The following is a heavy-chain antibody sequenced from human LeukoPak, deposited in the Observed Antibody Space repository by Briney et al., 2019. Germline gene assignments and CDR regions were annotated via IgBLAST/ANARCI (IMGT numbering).Heavy chain of an antibody. CDR1: GYTFTSYG. J-gene: IGHJ4*02. D-gene: IGHD5-18*01. CDR3: ARDPYDSYGYRHFDY. CDR2: ISAYNGNT. V-gene: IGHV1-18*01. Sequence: ASVKVSCKASGYTFTSYGISWVRHAPGQGLEWMGWISAYNGNTNYAQKLQGRVTMTTDTSTSTAYMELRSLRSDDTAVYYCARDPYDSYGYRHFDYWGQGTLDTVSS.